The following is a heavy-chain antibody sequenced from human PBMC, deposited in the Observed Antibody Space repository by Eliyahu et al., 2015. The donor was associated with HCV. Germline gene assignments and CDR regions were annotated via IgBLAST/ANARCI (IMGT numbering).Heavy chain of an antibody. J-gene: IGHJ6*02. Sequence: QVQLVQSGAEVKKPGSSVKVSCKASGGTFSSYAXXWVRQAPGQGLEWMGGIIPIFGTANYAQKFQGRVTITADESTSTAYMELSSLRSEDTAVYYCASPGLDLVPAAVPPNYYYYGMDVWGQGTTVTVSS. CDR1: GGTFSSYA. CDR2: IIPIFGTA. V-gene: IGHV1-69*01. D-gene: IGHD2-2*02. CDR3: ASPGLDLVPAAVPPNYYYYGMDV.